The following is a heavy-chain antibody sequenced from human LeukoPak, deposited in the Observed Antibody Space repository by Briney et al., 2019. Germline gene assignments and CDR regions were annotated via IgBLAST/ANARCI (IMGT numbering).Heavy chain of an antibody. D-gene: IGHD1-26*01. CDR1: GFTVSSNY. Sequence: PGGSLRLSCAASGFTVSSNYMSWVRQAPGKGLEWVSVIYSGGSTYYADSVKGRFTISRDNSKNTLYLQMSSLRADDTAVYYCARGRGSSRYYFDYWGRGTLVTVSS. CDR3: ARGRGSSRYYFDY. CDR2: IYSGGST. V-gene: IGHV3-66*01. J-gene: IGHJ4*02.